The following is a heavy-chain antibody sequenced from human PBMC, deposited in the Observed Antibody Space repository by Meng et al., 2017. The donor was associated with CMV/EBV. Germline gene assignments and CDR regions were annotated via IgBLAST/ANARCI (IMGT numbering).Heavy chain of an antibody. V-gene: IGHV1-2*02. D-gene: IGHD2-2*01. Sequence: ASVKVSCKASGYTFTGYYMHWVRQAPGQGLEWMGWINPNSGGTNYAQKLQGRATMTRDTSISTAYMELSSLRSEDTAVYYCASAGCSSTSCHKGDAFDIWGQGTMVTVSS. CDR2: INPNSGGT. J-gene: IGHJ3*02. CDR1: GYTFTGYY. CDR3: ASAGCSSTSCHKGDAFDI.